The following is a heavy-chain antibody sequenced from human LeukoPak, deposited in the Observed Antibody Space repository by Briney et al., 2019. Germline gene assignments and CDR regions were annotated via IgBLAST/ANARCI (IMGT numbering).Heavy chain of an antibody. CDR2: INPDGSIT. V-gene: IGHV3-74*01. CDR1: GFTFSNYW. D-gene: IGHD3-10*01. CDR3: ARYTMVRGIHP. Sequence: PGGPLRLSCAASGFTFSNYWMHWVRQDPGKGLVWVSLINPDGSITNYADSVKGRFTISRDNSKNTLYLQMNSLRAEDTAVYYCARYTMVRGIHPWGQGTLVTVSS. J-gene: IGHJ5*02.